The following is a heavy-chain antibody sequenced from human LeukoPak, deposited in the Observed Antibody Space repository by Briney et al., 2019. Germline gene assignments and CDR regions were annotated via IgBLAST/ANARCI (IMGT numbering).Heavy chain of an antibody. CDR2: ISYDGSNK. V-gene: IGHV3-30*03. CDR1: GFTFSSYG. CDR3: ARDPEPVVAAMEGYFDY. J-gene: IGHJ4*02. Sequence: GRSLRLSCAASGFTFSSYGMHWVRQAPGKGLEWVAVISYDGSNKYYADSVKGRFTISRDNSKNTLYLQMNSLRAEDTAVYYCARDPEPVVAAMEGYFDYWGQGTLVTVSS. D-gene: IGHD2-15*01.